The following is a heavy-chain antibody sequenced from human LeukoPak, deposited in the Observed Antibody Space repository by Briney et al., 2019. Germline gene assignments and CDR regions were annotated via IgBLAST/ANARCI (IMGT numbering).Heavy chain of an antibody. CDR1: GFTFSNYW. J-gene: IGHJ4*02. CDR3: ARDRALYHTRGYYYTEDDY. CDR2: IKQDGSDR. V-gene: IGHV3-7*01. Sequence: GGSLRLSCTASGFTFSNYWMSWVRQAPGKGLEWVANIKQDGSDRYYVDSVKGRFTISRDNAKNSLYLQMNSLRAEDTAVYYCARDRALYHTRGYYYTEDDYWGQGTRVTVSS. D-gene: IGHD3-22*01.